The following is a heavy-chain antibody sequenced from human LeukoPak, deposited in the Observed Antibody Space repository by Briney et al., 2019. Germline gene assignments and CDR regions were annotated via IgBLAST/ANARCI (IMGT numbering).Heavy chain of an antibody. V-gene: IGHV4-61*02. Sequence: KTSETLSLTCTVSGGSISSGTYYWSWIRQPAGKGLEWIGRIYTSGSTNYNPSLKSRVTISVDTSKNQFSLKLSSVTAADTAVYYCARIQYYYDSSGPHDYWGQGTLVTVSS. CDR2: IYTSGST. J-gene: IGHJ4*02. CDR1: GGSISSGTYY. CDR3: ARIQYYYDSSGPHDY. D-gene: IGHD3-22*01.